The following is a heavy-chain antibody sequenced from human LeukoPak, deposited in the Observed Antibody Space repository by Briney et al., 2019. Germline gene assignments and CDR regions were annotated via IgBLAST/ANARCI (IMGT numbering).Heavy chain of an antibody. CDR2: ISSSGSTI. Sequence: GRSLGLSCAASGFTFSSYEMNWVRQAPGKGLEWVSYISSSGSTIYYADSVKGRFTISRDNAKNSLYLQMNSLRAEDTAVYYCARDPSSIAAAGTSFDYWGQGTLVTVSS. J-gene: IGHJ4*02. V-gene: IGHV3-48*03. CDR3: ARDPSSIAAAGTSFDY. D-gene: IGHD6-13*01. CDR1: GFTFSSYE.